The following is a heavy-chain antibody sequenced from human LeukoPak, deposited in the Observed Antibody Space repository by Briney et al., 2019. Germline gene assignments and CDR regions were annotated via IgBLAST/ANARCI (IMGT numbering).Heavy chain of an antibody. Sequence: PSETLSLTCTVSGGSLSSYYWSWIRQPPGKGLEWIGYIYNTGSTNYNPSLKSRVTISVDTSKNQFSLKLSSVTAADTAVYYCARASGGYYNNWFDPWGQGTLVTVSS. V-gene: IGHV4-59*01. CDR3: ARASGGYYNNWFDP. CDR2: IYNTGST. J-gene: IGHJ5*02. CDR1: GGSLSSYY. D-gene: IGHD3-22*01.